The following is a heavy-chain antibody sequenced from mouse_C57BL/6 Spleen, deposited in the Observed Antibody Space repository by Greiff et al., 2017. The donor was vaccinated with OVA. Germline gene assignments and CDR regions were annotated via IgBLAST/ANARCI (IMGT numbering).Heavy chain of an antibody. CDR2: IYPGSGNT. D-gene: IGHD2-5*01. Sequence: VQLQESGAELVRPGASVTLSCKASGYTFTDYYINWVKQRPGQGLEWIARIYPGSGNTYYNEKFKGKATLTAEKSSSTAYMQLSSLTSEDSAVYFCARDINYAWFAYWGQGTLVTVSA. CDR1: GYTFTDYY. V-gene: IGHV1-76*01. CDR3: ARDINYAWFAY. J-gene: IGHJ3*01.